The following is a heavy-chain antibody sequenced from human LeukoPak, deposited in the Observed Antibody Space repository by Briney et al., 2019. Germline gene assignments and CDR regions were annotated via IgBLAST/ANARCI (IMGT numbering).Heavy chain of an antibody. CDR1: GGSISSYY. V-gene: IGHV4-59*01. CDR2: IYYSGST. D-gene: IGHD6-19*01. J-gene: IGHJ4*02. CDR3: ARAGRNIAVAAVDY. Sequence: PSETLSLTCTVSGGSISSYYWSWIRQPPGKGLEWIGYIYYSGSTNYNPSLKSRVTISVDTSKNQFSLKLSSVTAADTAVYYCARAGRNIAVAAVDYWGQGTLVTVSS.